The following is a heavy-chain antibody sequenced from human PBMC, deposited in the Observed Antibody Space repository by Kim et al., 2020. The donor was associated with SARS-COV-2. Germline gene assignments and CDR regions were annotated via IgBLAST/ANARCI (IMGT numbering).Heavy chain of an antibody. CDR2: IYYSGST. Sequence: SETLSLTCTVSGGSVSSGTYYWSWIRQPPGKGLEWIGYIYYSGSTNYNPSLKSRVTISVDTSKNQFSLKLNSVTAADTAVYYCAREWLVTDPYYFDYWGQGTLVTVSS. CDR1: GGSVSSGTYY. J-gene: IGHJ4*02. V-gene: IGHV4-61*01. D-gene: IGHD2-21*02. CDR3: AREWLVTDPYYFDY.